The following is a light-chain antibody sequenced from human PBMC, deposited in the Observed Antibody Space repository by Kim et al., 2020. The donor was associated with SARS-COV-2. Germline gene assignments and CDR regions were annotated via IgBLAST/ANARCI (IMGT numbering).Light chain of an antibody. V-gene: IGLV3-1*01. J-gene: IGLJ1*01. CDR3: QAWDSSTYV. Sequence: SYELTQPPSVSVSPGQTPSITCSGDKLGDTYACWYQQKPGQSPVLVIYQDNKRPSGIPERFSGSNSGNTATLTISGTQAMDEADYYCQAWDSSTYVFGTGTKVTVL. CDR1: KLGDTY. CDR2: QDN.